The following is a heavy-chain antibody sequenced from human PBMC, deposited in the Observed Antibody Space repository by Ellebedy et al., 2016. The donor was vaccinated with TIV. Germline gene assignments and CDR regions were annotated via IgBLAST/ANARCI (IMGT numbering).Heavy chain of an antibody. D-gene: IGHD3-3*01. CDR1: GFTFSSFW. CDR3: ARTGDSHLTIFELIVISDRYYYGMDV. V-gene: IGHV3-7*01. Sequence: GESLKISCAATGFTFSSFWMSWVRQAPGKGLEWVANIHQDGNEKHYADSVKGRFIIYRDNAKNSLHLQMSGLRADDTAVYYCARTGDSHLTIFELIVISDRYYYGMDVWGQGTAVTVSS. J-gene: IGHJ6*02. CDR2: IHQDGNEK.